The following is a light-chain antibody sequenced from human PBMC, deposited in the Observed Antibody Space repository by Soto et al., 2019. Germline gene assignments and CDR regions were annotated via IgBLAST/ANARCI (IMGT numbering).Light chain of an antibody. CDR2: GNT. CDR1: SSNIGADYD. Sequence: QPVLTQPPSVSGAPGQKVTISCTGSSSNIGADYDVHWYQQFPGTAPKLLIFGNTNRPSGVPDRFSGSKSGTSASLAITGLQAEDEADYYCQSHDSSLSGLAVFGGGTKLTVL. CDR3: QSHDSSLSGLAV. V-gene: IGLV1-40*01. J-gene: IGLJ2*01.